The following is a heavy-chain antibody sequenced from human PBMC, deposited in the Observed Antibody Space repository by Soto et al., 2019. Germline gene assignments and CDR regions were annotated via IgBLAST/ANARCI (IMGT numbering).Heavy chain of an antibody. D-gene: IGHD2-15*01. CDR3: ARELQGLYYFDY. J-gene: IGHJ4*02. Sequence: SVKVSCKASGYTFISYAIHWVRQAPGQRLEWMGWINAGNGNTKYSQKFQGRVTITRDTSASTAYMELTSLRSEDTAVYYCARELQGLYYFDYWGQGTLVTVYS. CDR2: INAGNGNT. CDR1: GYTFISYA. V-gene: IGHV1-3*01.